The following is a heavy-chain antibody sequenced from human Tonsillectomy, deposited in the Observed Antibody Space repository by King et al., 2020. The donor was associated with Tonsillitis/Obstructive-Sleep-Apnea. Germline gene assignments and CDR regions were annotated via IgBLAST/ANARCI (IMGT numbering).Heavy chain of an antibody. CDR1: GGSISSSTYY. V-gene: IGHV4-39*01. Sequence: QLQESGPGLVKPSETLSLTCTVSGGSISSSTYYWGWIRQPPGKGLEWIGTIYYSGSPYYNPSLKTRVTISVDTSNNQFFLKLSSVTAADTAVYYCARRVQLERRGDAFNIWGQGTMVTVSS. J-gene: IGHJ3*02. CDR3: ARRVQLERRGDAFNI. CDR2: IYYSGSP. D-gene: IGHD1-1*01.